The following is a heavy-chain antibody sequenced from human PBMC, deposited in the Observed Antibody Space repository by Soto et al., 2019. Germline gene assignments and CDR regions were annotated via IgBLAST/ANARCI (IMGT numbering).Heavy chain of an antibody. CDR1: GGSISSGDYY. D-gene: IGHD3-22*01. J-gene: IGHJ4*02. CDR2: IYYSGST. CDR3: ARGVYYYDSSGYFGPPHY. V-gene: IGHV4-30-4*01. Sequence: SETLSLTCTVSGGSISSGDYYWSWIRQPPGKGLEWIGYIYYSGSTYYNPSLKSRVTISVDTSKNQFSLKLSSVTAADTAVYYCARGVYYYDSSGYFGPPHYWGQGTLVTVSS.